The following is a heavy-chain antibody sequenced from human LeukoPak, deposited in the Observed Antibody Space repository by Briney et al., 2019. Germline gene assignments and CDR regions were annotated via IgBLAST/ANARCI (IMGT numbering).Heavy chain of an antibody. CDR1: GGSISSGSYY. Sequence: ASETLSLTCTVSGGSISSGSYYWSWIRQPAGKGLEWIGRIYTSGSTNYNPSLKSRVTISVDTSKNQFSLKLSSVTAADTAVYYCARGEMATITLDYWGQGTLVTVSS. V-gene: IGHV4-61*02. CDR3: ARGEMATITLDY. J-gene: IGHJ4*02. CDR2: IYTSGST. D-gene: IGHD5-24*01.